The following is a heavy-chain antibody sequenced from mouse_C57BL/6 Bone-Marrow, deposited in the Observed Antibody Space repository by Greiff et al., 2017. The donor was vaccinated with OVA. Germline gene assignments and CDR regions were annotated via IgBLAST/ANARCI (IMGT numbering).Heavy chain of an antibody. Sequence: EVKLVESGGGLVKPGGSLKLSCAASGFTFSSYAMSWVRQTPEKRLEWVATISDGGSYTYYPDNVKGRFTISRDNAKNNLYLQMSHLKSEDTAMYYCARDPYWDGAYWGQGTLVTVSA. J-gene: IGHJ3*01. V-gene: IGHV5-4*01. CDR2: ISDGGSYT. CDR1: GFTFSSYA. D-gene: IGHD4-1*01. CDR3: ARDPYWDGAY.